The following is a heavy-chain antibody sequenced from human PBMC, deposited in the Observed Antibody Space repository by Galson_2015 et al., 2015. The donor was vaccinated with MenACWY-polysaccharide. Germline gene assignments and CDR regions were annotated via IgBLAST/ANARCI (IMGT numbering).Heavy chain of an antibody. CDR2: INPSTGSA. J-gene: IGHJ4*02. CDR3: ARASSDGGFDY. CDR1: GYTFTSCY. D-gene: IGHD6-6*01. V-gene: IGHV1-46*01. Sequence: SVKVSCKASGYTFTSCYVHWVRQAPGQGLEWVGIINPSTGSASYARKFQGRVTMTRDTSTSTVYMELSSLRSEDTAVYYCARASSDGGFDYWGQGTLVTVSS.